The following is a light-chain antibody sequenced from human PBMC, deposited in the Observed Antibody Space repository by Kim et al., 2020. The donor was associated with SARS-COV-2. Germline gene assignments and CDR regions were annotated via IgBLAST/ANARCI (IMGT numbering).Light chain of an antibody. CDR1: QSISSY. V-gene: IGKV1-39*01. J-gene: IGKJ4*01. CDR2: AAS. CDR3: KQSYSTPFT. Sequence: DIQMTQSPSSLYASVGDRVTITCRASQSISSYLNWYQQKPGKAPKLLIYAASSLQSGVPSRFSGSGSGTDFTLTISSLQPEDFATYYCKQSYSTPFTFGGGTKVDIK.